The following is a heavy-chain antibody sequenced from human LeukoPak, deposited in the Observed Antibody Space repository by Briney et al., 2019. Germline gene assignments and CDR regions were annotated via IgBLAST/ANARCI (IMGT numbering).Heavy chain of an antibody. CDR2: IKQDGSEK. D-gene: IGHD6-13*01. Sequence: GGSLRLSCAASGFTFSSYWMSWVRQAPGKGMEWVANIKQDGSEKYYVDSVKGRFTISRDNAKNSLYLQVNSLRAEDTAIYYCARNHIAAAGAADYWGQGTLVTVSS. CDR1: GFTFSSYW. CDR3: ARNHIAAAGAADY. V-gene: IGHV3-7*01. J-gene: IGHJ4*02.